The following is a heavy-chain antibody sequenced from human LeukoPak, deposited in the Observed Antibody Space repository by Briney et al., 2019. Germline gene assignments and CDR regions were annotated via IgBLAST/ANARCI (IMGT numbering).Heavy chain of an antibody. CDR1: GFTFRSHE. D-gene: IGHD2-15*01. CDR2: ISGSGGVK. CDR3: ARQKVEVAATDAFDF. V-gene: IGHV3-48*03. Sequence: PGGSLRLSCAASGFTFRSHEMQWVRQAPGKGLEWVSYISGSGGVKYYADSVKGRFTISRDNAKNSLYLQMNSLRADDTAVYYCARQKVEVAATDAFDFWGQGTLVTVSS. J-gene: IGHJ4*02.